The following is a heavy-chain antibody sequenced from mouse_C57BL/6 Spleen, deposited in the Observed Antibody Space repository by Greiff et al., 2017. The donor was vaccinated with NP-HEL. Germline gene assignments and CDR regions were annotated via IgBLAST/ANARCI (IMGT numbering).Heavy chain of an antibody. D-gene: IGHD1-1*01. CDR2: IDPETGGT. CDR3: TRRDISYYYGSSYDY. J-gene: IGHJ2*01. V-gene: IGHV1-15*01. Sequence: QVQLQQSGAELVRPGASVTLSCKASGYTFTDYEMHWVKQTPVHGLEWIGAIDPETGGTAYNQKFKGKAILTADKSSSTAYMELRSLTSEDSAVYYCTRRDISYYYGSSYDYWGQGTTLTVSS. CDR1: GYTFTDYE.